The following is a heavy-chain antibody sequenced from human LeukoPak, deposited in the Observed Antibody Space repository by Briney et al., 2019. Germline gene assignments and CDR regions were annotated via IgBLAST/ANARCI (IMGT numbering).Heavy chain of an antibody. Sequence: SETLSLTCAVYGGSFSGYYWSWIRQPPGKGLEWIGEINHSGSTNYNPSLKSRVTISVDKSKNQFSLKLVSVTAAHTAVYYCASDYGDYMGFDYWGQGTLVTVSS. CDR1: GGSFSGYY. CDR3: ASDYGDYMGFDY. D-gene: IGHD4-17*01. J-gene: IGHJ4*02. V-gene: IGHV4-34*01. CDR2: INHSGST.